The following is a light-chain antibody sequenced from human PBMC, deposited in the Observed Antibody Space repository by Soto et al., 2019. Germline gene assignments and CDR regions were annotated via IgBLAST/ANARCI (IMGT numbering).Light chain of an antibody. Sequence: EIVSTQSPGTLSLSPGERATLSCRARQSVSSSYLAWYQQKPGQAPRLLIYGASSRATGIPDRFSGSGSGTDFTLTISRLEPEDFAVYYCQQYGSSPPLTFGGGTKVEIK. CDR2: GAS. CDR3: QQYGSSPPLT. CDR1: QSVSSSY. J-gene: IGKJ4*01. V-gene: IGKV3-20*01.